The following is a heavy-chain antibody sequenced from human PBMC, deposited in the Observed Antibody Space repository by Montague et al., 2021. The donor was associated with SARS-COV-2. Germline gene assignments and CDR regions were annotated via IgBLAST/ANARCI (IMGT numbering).Heavy chain of an antibody. V-gene: IGHV4-39*02. Sequence: SETLSLTCTVSAGSISTNSYYGAWIRQPPGKGLEWIGSISYSGSTYFNPSLESRLTMSVDTSKNHFSLKLSSVTAADTAVYYCARLWDFYGSGSYNNSWFDPWGQGTRVTVSS. CDR2: ISYSGST. CDR1: AGSISTNSYY. J-gene: IGHJ5*02. CDR3: ARLWDFYGSGSYNNSWFDP. D-gene: IGHD3-10*01.